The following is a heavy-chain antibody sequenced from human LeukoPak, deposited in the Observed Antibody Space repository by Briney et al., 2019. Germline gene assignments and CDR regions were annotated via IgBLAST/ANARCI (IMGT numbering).Heavy chain of an antibody. CDR1: GYTFTSYG. CDR2: ISAYNGNT. Sequence: ASVKVSCKASGYTFTSYGISWVRQAPGQGLEWMGWISAYNGNTNYAQKLQGRVTMTTDTSTSTAYMELSSLRSEDTAVYYCARNERFHYYYGMDVWGQGTTVTVSS. J-gene: IGHJ6*02. CDR3: ARNERFHYYYGMDV. D-gene: IGHD1-1*01. V-gene: IGHV1-18*01.